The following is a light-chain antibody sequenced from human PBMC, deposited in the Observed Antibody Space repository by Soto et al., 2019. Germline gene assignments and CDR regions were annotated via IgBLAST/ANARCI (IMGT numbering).Light chain of an antibody. CDR2: DAS. Sequence: DIVLTQSPATLSLSPGERATLSCRASQSVSIYFAWYQQKPGQAPRLLIYDASNRATGIPARFSGSGSGTDFNLTISSLEPEDYEVYYCQQRSNCTPFTFGGGTKLEIK. CDR3: QQRSNCTPFT. J-gene: IGKJ4*01. V-gene: IGKV3-11*01. CDR1: QSVSIY.